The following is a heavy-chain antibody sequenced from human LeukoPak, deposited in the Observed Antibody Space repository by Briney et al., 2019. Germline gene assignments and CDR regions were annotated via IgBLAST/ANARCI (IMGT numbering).Heavy chain of an antibody. V-gene: IGHV3-23*01. CDR3: AREYASNYYYYGMDV. Sequence: PGGSLRLSCAASGFTFSSYAMSWVRQAPGKGLEWVSAISAGGGSTYYADSVKGRVTISRDNSKNTLYLQMNSLRAEDTAVYYCAREYASNYYYYGMDVWGQGTTVTVSS. CDR1: GFTFSSYA. D-gene: IGHD4-11*01. J-gene: IGHJ6*02. CDR2: ISAGGGST.